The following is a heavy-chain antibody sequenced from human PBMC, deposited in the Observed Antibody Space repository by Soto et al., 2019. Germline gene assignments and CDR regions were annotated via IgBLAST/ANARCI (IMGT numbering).Heavy chain of an antibody. CDR3: AREGYCSSTSCYSGWFDP. CDR2: IIPIFGTA. D-gene: IGHD2-2*01. Sequence: SVKVSCKASGGTFSSYAISWVRQAPGQGLEWMGGIIPIFGTANYAQKFQGRVTITADESTSTAYMELSSLRSEDTAVYYCAREGYCSSTSCYSGWFDPWGQGTLVTV. J-gene: IGHJ5*02. V-gene: IGHV1-69*13. CDR1: GGTFSSYA.